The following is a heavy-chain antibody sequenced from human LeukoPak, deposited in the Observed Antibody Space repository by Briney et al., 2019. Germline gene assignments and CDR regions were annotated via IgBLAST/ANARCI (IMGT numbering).Heavy chain of an antibody. J-gene: IGHJ6*03. V-gene: IGHV3-21*01. CDR2: ISSGSSYI. CDR1: GFTFSTYS. D-gene: IGHD2-2*01. Sequence: GGSLRLSCAASGFTFSTYSMNWVRQAPGKGLGWVSSISSGSSYIYCADSVKGRFTISRDDAKNSLYLQMNSLRAEDTAVYYCARYCSSSRCLYYYHMDVWGKGTTVTVSS. CDR3: ARYCSSSRCLYYYHMDV.